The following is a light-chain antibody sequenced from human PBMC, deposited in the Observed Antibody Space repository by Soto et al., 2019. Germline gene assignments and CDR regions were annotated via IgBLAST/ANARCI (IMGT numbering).Light chain of an antibody. CDR3: QSYDSSLSGFV. Sequence: QSVLTQPPSVAGAPGQRVTISCTGSSSNIGAGYDAHSYQQLPGTAPKLLIYGSSNRPSGVPDRFSGSKSGTSASLAITGLQAEDEADYYCQSYDSSLSGFVFGTGTKVTVL. CDR1: SSNIGAGYD. J-gene: IGLJ1*01. V-gene: IGLV1-40*01. CDR2: GSS.